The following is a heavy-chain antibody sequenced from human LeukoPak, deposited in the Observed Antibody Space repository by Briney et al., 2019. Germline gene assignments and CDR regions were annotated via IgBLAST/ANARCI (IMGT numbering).Heavy chain of an antibody. CDR2: IYYSGST. J-gene: IGHJ5*02. CDR1: GGSISSSNYF. Sequence: SETLSLTCTVSGGSISSSNYFWGWIRQAPGKGLEWIVSIYYSGSTYYNPSLKSRVAISADMSKNQFSLRLYSVTAADTAVYYCARGRITMVRGVKAPRWFDPWGQGTLVTVSS. V-gene: IGHV4-39*07. D-gene: IGHD3-10*01. CDR3: ARGRITMVRGVKAPRWFDP.